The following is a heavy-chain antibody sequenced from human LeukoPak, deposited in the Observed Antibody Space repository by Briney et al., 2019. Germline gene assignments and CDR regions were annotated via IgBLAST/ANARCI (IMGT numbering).Heavy chain of an antibody. CDR1: GGSISSYY. J-gene: IGHJ4*02. CDR3: ARGQDDRSGTFDY. V-gene: IGHV4-4*08. D-gene: IGHD3-22*01. CDR2: MSPSGTT. Sequence: SETLSLTCIVSGGSISSYYLSWIRQPPGKGLDWITYMSPSGTTKYNPSLKSRVTTSVDTSRTQFSLRLSSVTAADTAVYYCARGQDDRSGTFDYWGQGILVTVSS.